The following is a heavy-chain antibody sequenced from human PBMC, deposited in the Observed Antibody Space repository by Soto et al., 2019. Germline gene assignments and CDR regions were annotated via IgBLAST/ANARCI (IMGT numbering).Heavy chain of an antibody. CDR1: GGTFSNDA. V-gene: IGHV1-69*13. CDR2: IIPIFGTT. CDR3: ARDKMGTIIGGMDV. D-gene: IGHD3-16*02. J-gene: IGHJ6*02. Sequence: AASVKVSCKASGGTFSNDAISWVRQAPGQGLEWMGGIIPIFGTTHYTQSFRDRVILTADESTGTAYMELSSLTSKDTAVYYCARDKMGTIIGGMDVWGQGTTVTVSS.